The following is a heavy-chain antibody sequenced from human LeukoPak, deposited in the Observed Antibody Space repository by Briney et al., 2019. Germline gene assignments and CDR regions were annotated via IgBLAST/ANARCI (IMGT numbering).Heavy chain of an antibody. CDR1: GYTFTSYD. V-gene: IGHV1-8*01. J-gene: IGHJ4*02. CDR3: AKMGVVAARPGTFDY. Sequence: ASVKVSCTASGYTFTSYDFNWVRQATGQRPEWMGWMSPNSGDTGYAQKFQDRVTMTRNTSISTAYMELSSLRSDDTAVYYCAKMGVVAARPGTFDYWGQGTLVTVSS. CDR2: MSPNSGDT. D-gene: IGHD6-6*01.